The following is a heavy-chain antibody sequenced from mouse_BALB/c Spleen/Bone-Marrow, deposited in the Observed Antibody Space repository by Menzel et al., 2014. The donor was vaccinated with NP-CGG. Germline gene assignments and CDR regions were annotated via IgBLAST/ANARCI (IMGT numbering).Heavy chain of an antibody. Sequence: EVHLVESVPELVKPGASVKISCKASGHSFTGYYMHWVKQSHVKSLEWIGRINPYNGATSYNQNFKDKASLTVGKSSSTAYMELHSLTSEDSAVYYCARGYGNYDYWYFDVWGAGTTVTVSS. CDR2: INPYNGAT. D-gene: IGHD2-1*01. CDR1: GHSFTGYY. CDR3: ARGYGNYDYWYFDV. J-gene: IGHJ1*01. V-gene: IGHV1-31*01.